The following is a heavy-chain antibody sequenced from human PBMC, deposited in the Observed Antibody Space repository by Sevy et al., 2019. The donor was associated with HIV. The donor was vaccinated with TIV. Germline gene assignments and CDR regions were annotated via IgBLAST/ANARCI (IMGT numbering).Heavy chain of an antibody. CDR1: GFTFSNYA. Sequence: GGSLRLSCAASGFTFSNYAMNWVRQAPGKGLEWVSGISGSGGSGDKTNYADSVKGRLTISRVDSKNSLYLQLNSLRAEDTAIYYCARKYDSSGYFDYWGQGTLVTVSS. CDR2: ISGSGGSGDKT. V-gene: IGHV3-23*01. D-gene: IGHD3-22*01. CDR3: ARKYDSSGYFDY. J-gene: IGHJ4*02.